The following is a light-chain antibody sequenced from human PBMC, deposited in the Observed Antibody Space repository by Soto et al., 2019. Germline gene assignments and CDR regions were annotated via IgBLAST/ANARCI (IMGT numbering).Light chain of an antibody. CDR1: QSIYIY. J-gene: IGKJ5*01. Sequence: DVQMTQSPSSLSASLGDRVTITCQASQSIYIYLNWYQQKAGKAPKLLIYAASSLQRGVPSTFSGGGSGTDFTLTISSLQPEDFATYYCQQSHSGITFGQGTRLEIK. CDR2: AAS. V-gene: IGKV1-39*01. CDR3: QQSHSGIT.